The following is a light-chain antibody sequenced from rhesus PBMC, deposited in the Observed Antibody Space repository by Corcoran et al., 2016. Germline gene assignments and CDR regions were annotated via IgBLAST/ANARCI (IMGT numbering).Light chain of an antibody. V-gene: IGKV1-25*01. J-gene: IGKJ1*01. CDR3: HQHNIYPWT. CDR2: DAS. Sequence: DIQMTQSPSSLSASVGDTLTITCQASQDISKFLAWYQQKPGKVPKLLIYDASTLKSGVPSRFSGRGSGTEITLPISRLQPEDFATYYCHQHNIYPWTFGQGTKVEIK. CDR1: QDISKF.